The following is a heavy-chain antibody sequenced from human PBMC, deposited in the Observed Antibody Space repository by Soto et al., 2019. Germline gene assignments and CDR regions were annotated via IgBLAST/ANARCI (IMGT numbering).Heavy chain of an antibody. D-gene: IGHD4-17*01. CDR2: ISGSGGGT. CDR3: AKCLTTGTRFPFDI. Sequence: EVQLLESGGGLVQPGGSLRLSCAASGFTFSSYAMSWVRQAPGKGLEWVSAISGSGGGTYYADSVKGRFTISRDNSKNTRDLQRNSLRAEDRAVYYCAKCLTTGTRFPFDIWGQGTMVTVSS. CDR1: GFTFSSYA. V-gene: IGHV3-23*01. J-gene: IGHJ3*02.